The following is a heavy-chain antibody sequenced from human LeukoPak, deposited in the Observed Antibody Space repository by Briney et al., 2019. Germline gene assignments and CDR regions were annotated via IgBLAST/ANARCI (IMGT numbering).Heavy chain of an antibody. CDR2: ITSEGSST. D-gene: IGHD2-15*01. J-gene: IGHJ4*02. CDR3: AGGSSVVALD. CDR1: GFTFSSYW. Sequence: GGSLRLSCAAPGFTFSSYWMHWVRQVPGKGLVWVSRITSEGSSTSYADSVKGRFTISRDNAKNTLYLQMNSLRAEETAVYYCAGGSSVVALDWGQGTLVSVSS. V-gene: IGHV3-74*01.